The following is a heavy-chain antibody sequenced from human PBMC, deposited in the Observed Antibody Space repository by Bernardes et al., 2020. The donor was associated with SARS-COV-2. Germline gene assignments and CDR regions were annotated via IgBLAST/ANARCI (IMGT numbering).Heavy chain of an antibody. D-gene: IGHD6-13*01. CDR2: ISDYNGNT. J-gene: IGHJ5*02. CDR1: GYTFTSYG. Sequence: ASVKVSCKASGYTFTSYGISWGRQAPGQGLEWMGWISDYNGNTNYAQKLQGRVTMTTDTSTSKAYMELRSLRSDDTAVYYCERDRSSSWYFIGNWFDPWGQGPLVTVSS. CDR3: ERDRSSSWYFIGNWFDP. V-gene: IGHV1-18*01.